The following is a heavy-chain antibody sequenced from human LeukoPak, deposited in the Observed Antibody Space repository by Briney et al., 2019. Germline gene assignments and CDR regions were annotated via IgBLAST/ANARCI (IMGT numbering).Heavy chain of an antibody. V-gene: IGHV3-23*01. D-gene: IGHD6-13*01. Sequence: PGGSLRLSCAASGFTFSSYAMSWVRQAPGKGLEWVSAISGSGGSTYYADSVKGRFTISRDNSKNTLYLQMNSLRAEDTAVYYCARDKGLAAAGHWYFDLWGRGTLVTVSS. J-gene: IGHJ2*01. CDR1: GFTFSSYA. CDR3: ARDKGLAAAGHWYFDL. CDR2: ISGSGGST.